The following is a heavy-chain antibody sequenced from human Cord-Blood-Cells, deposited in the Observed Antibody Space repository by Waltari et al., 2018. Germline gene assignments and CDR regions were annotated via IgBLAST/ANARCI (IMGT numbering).Heavy chain of an antibody. CDR1: GYTFTGYY. J-gene: IGHJ4*02. D-gene: IGHD3-22*01. CDR3: ARDVSSEYYYDSSGYYYGY. Sequence: QVQPVQSGAEVKKPGASVKVSCKASGYTFTGYYMHWVRQAPGQRLEWRGWHNPNSGGKNDAQKFQGRVTMTRDTSISTAYMELSRLRSDDTAVYYCARDVSSEYYYDSSGYYYGYWGQGTLVTVSS. V-gene: IGHV1-2*02. CDR2: HNPNSGGK.